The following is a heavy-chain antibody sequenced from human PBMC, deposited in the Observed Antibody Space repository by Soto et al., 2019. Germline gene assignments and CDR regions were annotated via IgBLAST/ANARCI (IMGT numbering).Heavy chain of an antibody. Sequence: GGSLRLSCAASGFTFSDYYMSWIRQAPGKGLEWVSYISSSGGAIYHADSVKGRFTISRDNAKNSLYLQMNSLRAEDTAVYSCARIHRGYSSGPIDYWGQGTLVTVSS. V-gene: IGHV3-11*01. J-gene: IGHJ4*02. CDR2: ISSSGGAI. D-gene: IGHD5-18*01. CDR1: GFTFSDYY. CDR3: ARIHRGYSSGPIDY.